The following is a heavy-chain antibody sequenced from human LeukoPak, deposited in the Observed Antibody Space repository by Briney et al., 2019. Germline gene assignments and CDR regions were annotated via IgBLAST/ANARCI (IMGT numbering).Heavy chain of an antibody. D-gene: IGHD4-11*01. CDR2: IKQDGSEK. J-gene: IGHJ4*02. CDR3: VRDFMYSTACTGC. V-gene: IGHV3-7*01. Sequence: GGSLRLSCAASGFTFSSYWMSWVRQAPGKGLEWVANIKQDGSEKYYVDSVKGRFTISRDNAKNSLYLQMNSLRAEDTAVYYCVRDFMYSTACTGCWGQGTLVTVSS. CDR1: GFTFSSYW.